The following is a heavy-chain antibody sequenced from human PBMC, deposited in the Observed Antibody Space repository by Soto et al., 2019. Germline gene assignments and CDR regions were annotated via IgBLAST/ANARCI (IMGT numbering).Heavy chain of an antibody. D-gene: IGHD2-2*01. CDR2: IYYSGST. CDR1: GGSISSSSYY. V-gene: IGHV4-39*01. Sequence: QLQLQESGPGLVKPSETLSLTCTVSGGSISSSSYYWGWIRQPPGKGLEWIGSIYYSGSTYYNPSLKSRVTISVDTSKNQFSLKLSSVTAADTAVYYCARLKILGYCSSTSCQYAYYSDYWGQGTLVTVSS. J-gene: IGHJ4*02. CDR3: ARLKILGYCSSTSCQYAYYSDY.